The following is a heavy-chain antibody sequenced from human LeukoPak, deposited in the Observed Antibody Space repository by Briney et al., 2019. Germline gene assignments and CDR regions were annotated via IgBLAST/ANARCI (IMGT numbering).Heavy chain of an antibody. V-gene: IGHV3-33*01. CDR2: IWYDGSNK. J-gene: IGHJ4*02. Sequence: GGSLSLSCAASGFTFSSYGMHWVRQAPGKGLEWLAAIWYDGSNKYYADSVKGRFTISRDNSKNTLYLQMNSLRAEDTAVYYCATVTSGLTYFDYWGQGTLVTVSS. CDR3: ATVTSGLTYFDY. CDR1: GFTFSSYG. D-gene: IGHD3-10*01.